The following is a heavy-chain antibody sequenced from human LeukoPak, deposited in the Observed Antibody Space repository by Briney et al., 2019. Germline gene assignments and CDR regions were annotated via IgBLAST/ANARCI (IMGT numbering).Heavy chain of an antibody. J-gene: IGHJ4*02. Sequence: QTGGSLRLSCAASGFTFSSYAMSWVRQAPGKGLEWVSAISGSGDSTYYADSVKGRFTISRDNSKNTLYLQMNSLRAEDTAIYYCAKVHNDDSSGFYDYWGQGTLVTVSS. V-gene: IGHV3-23*01. D-gene: IGHD3-22*01. CDR1: GFTFSSYA. CDR3: AKVHNDDSSGFYDY. CDR2: ISGSGDST.